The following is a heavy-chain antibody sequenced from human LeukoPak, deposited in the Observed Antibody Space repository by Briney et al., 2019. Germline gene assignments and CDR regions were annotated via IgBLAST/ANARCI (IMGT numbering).Heavy chain of an antibody. CDR3: AALGYCSGGSCTDFDY. CDR2: INAGNGNT. J-gene: IGHJ4*02. V-gene: IGHV1-3*01. D-gene: IGHD2-15*01. CDR1: GYTFTSYA. Sequence: ASVKVSCKASGYTFTSYAMHWVRQARGQRLEWMGWINAGNGNTKYSQKFQGRVTITRDTSASTAYMELSSLRSEDTAVYYCAALGYCSGGSCTDFDYWGQGTLVTVSS.